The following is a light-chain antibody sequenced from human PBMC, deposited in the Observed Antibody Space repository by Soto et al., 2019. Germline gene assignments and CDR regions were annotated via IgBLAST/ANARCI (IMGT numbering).Light chain of an antibody. CDR1: QSVSSSY. CDR2: GAS. CDR3: QQYGSSPHT. Sequence: EIELTQSPGTLSLSPGERATLSCRASQSVSSSYLAWYQQKPGQAARLLIYGASSRATGIPDRFSGSGSGTDFTLTISRLEPEDFAVYYCQQYGSSPHTFGPGTKVDIK. J-gene: IGKJ3*01. V-gene: IGKV3-20*01.